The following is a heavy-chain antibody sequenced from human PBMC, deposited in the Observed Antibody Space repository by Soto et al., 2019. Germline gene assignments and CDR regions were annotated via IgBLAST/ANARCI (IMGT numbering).Heavy chain of an antibody. J-gene: IGHJ4*02. CDR2: IIPIFGTA. V-gene: IGHV1-69*13. CDR3: ARSCIQLRPTGYNFDF. CDR1: GGTFSSYA. Sequence: ASVKVSCKASGGTFSSYAISWVRQAPGQGLEWMGGIIPIFGTANYAQKFQGRVTITADESTSTAYMELSSLRSEDTAVYYCARSCIQLRPTGYNFDFWGQGTQVTGAS. D-gene: IGHD5-18*01.